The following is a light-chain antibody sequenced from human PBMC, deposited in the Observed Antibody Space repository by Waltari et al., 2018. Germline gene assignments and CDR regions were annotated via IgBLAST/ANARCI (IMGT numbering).Light chain of an antibody. CDR2: DAN. Sequence: EIVLTQSPATLSLSPGESATLSCRASQSVSSLLAWYQQKPGRSPRLLIYDANNRAPGVPARFSGSGSGTDFTLTISSLEPEDFAVYYCQQRSNWPPLAFGGGTKVEIK. J-gene: IGKJ4*01. V-gene: IGKV3-11*01. CDR3: QQRSNWPPLA. CDR1: QSVSSL.